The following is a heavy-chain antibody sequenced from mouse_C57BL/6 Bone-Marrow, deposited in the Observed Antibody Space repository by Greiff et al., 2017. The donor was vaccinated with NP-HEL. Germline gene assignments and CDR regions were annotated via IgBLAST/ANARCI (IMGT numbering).Heavy chain of an antibody. D-gene: IGHD2-4*01. CDR2: INPGSGGT. V-gene: IGHV1-54*01. CDR1: GYAFTNYL. CDR3: ARRGYYDFDY. J-gene: IGHJ2*01. Sequence: VQLKESGAELVRPGTSVKVSCKASGYAFTNYLIEWVKQRPGQGLEWIGVINPGSGGTNYNEKFKGKATLTADKSSSTAYMQLSSLTSEDSAVYFCARRGYYDFDYWGQGTTLTVSS.